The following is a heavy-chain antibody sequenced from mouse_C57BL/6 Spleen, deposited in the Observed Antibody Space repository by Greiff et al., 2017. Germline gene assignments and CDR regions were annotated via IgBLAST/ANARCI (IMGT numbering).Heavy chain of an antibody. CDR1: GYSFTGYY. D-gene: IGHD1-1*01. V-gene: IGHV1-42*01. J-gene: IGHJ4*01. CDR3: ARGITTVVAPYYAMDY. CDR2: INPSTGGT. Sequence: VQLQQSGPELVKPGASVKISCKASGYSFTGYYMNWVKQSPEKSLEWIGEINPSTGGTTYNQKFKAKATLTVDKSSSTAYMQLKSLTSEDSAVYYCARGITTVVAPYYAMDYWGQGTSVTVSS.